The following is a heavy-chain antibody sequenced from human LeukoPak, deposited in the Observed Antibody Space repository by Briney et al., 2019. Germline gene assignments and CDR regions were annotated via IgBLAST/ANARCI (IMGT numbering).Heavy chain of an antibody. CDR1: GFRFSSYW. CDR3: SSQPAVIDLDF. V-gene: IGHV3-7*01. Sequence: GGSLRLSCAASGFRFSSYWMTWVRQVPGKGLEWVANIKPDGCGKHYVDSVKGRFTISRDNAKNSLYLQMDSLRVEDTAVYYCSSQPAVIDLDFWGQGALVTVSS. J-gene: IGHJ4*02. CDR2: IKPDGCGK. D-gene: IGHD2/OR15-2a*01.